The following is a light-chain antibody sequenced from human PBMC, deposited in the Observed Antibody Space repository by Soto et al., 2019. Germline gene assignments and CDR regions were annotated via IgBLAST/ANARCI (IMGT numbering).Light chain of an antibody. V-gene: IGKV3-11*01. CDR2: DAS. J-gene: IGKJ4*01. CDR3: QQHINRLS. CDR1: QSVSNY. Sequence: EIVLTQSPATLSLSPWERATLSCRASQSVSNYLAWYQQKPGQAPRLLIHDASTRATGIPARFSGSGSGTDFTLTITTLEPEDFAVYYCQQHINRLSFGGGTKVDIK.